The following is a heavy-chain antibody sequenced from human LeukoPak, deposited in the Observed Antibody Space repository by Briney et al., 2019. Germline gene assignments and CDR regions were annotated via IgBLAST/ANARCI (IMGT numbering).Heavy chain of an antibody. CDR3: AKEGTVTPIDY. D-gene: IGHD4-17*01. Sequence: PGGSLRLSCAASGFTFSNYGMHWVRQAPGEGLAWVAFIRYDGSNQYYADSVKGRLTISRDNSKNPLDLQMNSLRVEDTAVYYCAKEGTVTPIDYWGQGTLVIVSS. CDR2: IRYDGSNQ. V-gene: IGHV3-30*02. CDR1: GFTFSNYG. J-gene: IGHJ4*02.